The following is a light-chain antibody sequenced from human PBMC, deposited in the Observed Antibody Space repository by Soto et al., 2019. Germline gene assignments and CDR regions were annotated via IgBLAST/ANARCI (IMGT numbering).Light chain of an antibody. V-gene: IGLV2-23*01. CDR1: SSDVGAYNL. J-gene: IGLJ2*01. Sequence: QSALTQPASVSGSPEQSITISCTGTSSDVGAYNLVSWYQQHPGKAPRLIIYEGSKRPSGISHRFSGSKSDNTASLTISVLRAEDEAHYHCCSYAGSRTVVFGGGTKVTVL. CDR2: EGS. CDR3: CSYAGSRTVV.